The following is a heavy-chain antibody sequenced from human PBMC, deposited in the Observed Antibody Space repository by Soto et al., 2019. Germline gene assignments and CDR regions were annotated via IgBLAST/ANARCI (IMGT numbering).Heavy chain of an antibody. CDR2: ISGSGGST. CDR1: GFTFSSYA. V-gene: IGHV3-23*01. Sequence: PGGSLRLSCAASGFTFSSYAMSWVRQAPGKGLEWVSAISGSGGSTYYADSVKGRFTISRDNSKNTLYLQMNSLRAEDTAVYYCAKNHCSGPLCGSDYWGQGTLVTVSS. CDR3: AKNHCSGPLCGSDY. D-gene: IGHD2-15*01. J-gene: IGHJ4*02.